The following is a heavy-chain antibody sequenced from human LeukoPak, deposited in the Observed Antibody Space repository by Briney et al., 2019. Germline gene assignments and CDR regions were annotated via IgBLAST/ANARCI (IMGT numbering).Heavy chain of an antibody. V-gene: IGHV1-2*02. CDR2: ITPNSGAT. Sequence: ASVKVSCKASGYTFTDYYVHWVRQAPGQGLEWMGWITPNSGATKYAQKFRGRVSMTRDTSINTAYMELSRLRSDDTAIYYCARVPRFYYDSSGDFDYWGQGTLVTVSS. CDR1: GYTFTDYY. CDR3: ARVPRFYYDSSGDFDY. J-gene: IGHJ4*02. D-gene: IGHD3-22*01.